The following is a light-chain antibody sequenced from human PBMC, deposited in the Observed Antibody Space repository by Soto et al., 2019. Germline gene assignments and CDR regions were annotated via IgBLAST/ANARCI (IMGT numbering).Light chain of an antibody. CDR3: QHYNSYSEA. CDR2: KAS. V-gene: IGKV1-5*03. J-gene: IGKJ1*01. Sequence: DIQITRSRSTPAGSVGRRRTLTCPASQTISSWLAWYQQKPGKAPKLLIYKASTLKSGVPSRFSVSGSGTEFTLTISSLQPDDFATYYCQHYNSYSEAFGQGTKVDIK. CDR1: QTISSW.